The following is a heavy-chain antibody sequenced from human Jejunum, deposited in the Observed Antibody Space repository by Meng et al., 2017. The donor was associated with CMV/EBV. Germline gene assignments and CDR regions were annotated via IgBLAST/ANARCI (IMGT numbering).Heavy chain of an antibody. Sequence: SADSVSSRSYYWSWIRQHPRKGREWIGNIYYIGAAYYNPPLQSRLTISVDTSKNQFALKVTSVTVADTAVYYCARFGIVGSTNHFDYWGQGTLVTVSS. J-gene: IGHJ4*02. CDR1: ADSVSSRSYY. D-gene: IGHD1-26*01. V-gene: IGHV4-31*02. CDR2: IYYIGAA. CDR3: ARFGIVGSTNHFDY.